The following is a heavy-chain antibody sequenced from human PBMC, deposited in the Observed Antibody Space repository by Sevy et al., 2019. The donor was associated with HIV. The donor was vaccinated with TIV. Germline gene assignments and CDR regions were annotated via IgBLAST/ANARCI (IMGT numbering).Heavy chain of an antibody. CDR3: ARPYGSGSWEAFDI. D-gene: IGHD3-10*01. CDR2: ISYSSNYI. J-gene: IGHJ3*02. Sequence: GGSLRLSCAASGFSFRTYTMNWVRQAPGKGLEWVSSISYSSNYIYYAASVKSRFTISRDNAKNSLYLKMNNLRAEDTAVYYCARPYGSGSWEAFDIWGQWTMVTVSS. CDR1: GFSFRTYT. V-gene: IGHV3-21*01.